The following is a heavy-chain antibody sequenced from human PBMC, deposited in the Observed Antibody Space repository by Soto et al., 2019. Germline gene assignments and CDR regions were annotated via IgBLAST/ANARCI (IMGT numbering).Heavy chain of an antibody. Sequence: SETLSLTCSIYSGSFSGYYWSWIRQPPGKGLEWIGEISQSGNTNYSPSLKSRVSISIDTPKKQFSLNLASVSAADTAVYYCARAPKVSGSSQTRPDFWGQGTLVTVSS. D-gene: IGHD6-6*01. CDR3: ARAPKVSGSSQTRPDF. CDR2: ISQSGNT. CDR1: SGSFSGYY. J-gene: IGHJ4*02. V-gene: IGHV4-34*01.